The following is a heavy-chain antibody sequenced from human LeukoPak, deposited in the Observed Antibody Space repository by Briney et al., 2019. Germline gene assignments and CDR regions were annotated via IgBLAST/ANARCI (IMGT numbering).Heavy chain of an antibody. Sequence: GGSLRLSCAASGFTFSDYYMSWIRQAPGKGLEWVSSISSSSSYIYYADSVKGRFTVSRDNAKNSLYLQMNSLRAEDTAVYYCAVAYCTNGVCYKSGFDYWGQGTLVTVSS. V-gene: IGHV3-11*06. CDR3: AVAYCTNGVCYKSGFDY. CDR1: GFTFSDYY. D-gene: IGHD2-8*01. J-gene: IGHJ4*02. CDR2: ISSSSSYI.